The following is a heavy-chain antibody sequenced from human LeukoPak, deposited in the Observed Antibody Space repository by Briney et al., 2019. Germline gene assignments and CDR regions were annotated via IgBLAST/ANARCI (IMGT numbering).Heavy chain of an antibody. CDR1: GGSISSSRYY. V-gene: IGHV4-39*01. CDR3: ARRDSSGWPATYNWFDP. D-gene: IGHD6-19*01. Sequence: NPSETLSLTCTVSGGSISSSRYYWGWIRQPPGKGLEWIGSIYYSGSTYYNPSLKSRVTISVDTSKNQFSLKLSSVTAADTAVYYCARRDSSGWPATYNWFDPWGQGTLVTVSS. J-gene: IGHJ5*02. CDR2: IYYSGST.